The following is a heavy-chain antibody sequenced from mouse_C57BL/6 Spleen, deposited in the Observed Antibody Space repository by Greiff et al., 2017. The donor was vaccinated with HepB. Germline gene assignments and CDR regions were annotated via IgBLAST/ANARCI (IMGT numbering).Heavy chain of an antibody. CDR2: IYPGSGST. V-gene: IGHV1-55*01. Sequence: VQLQQPGAELVKPGASVKMSCKASGYTFTSYWITWVKQRPGQGLEWIGDIYPGSGSTNYNEKFKSKATLTVDTSSSTAYMQLSSLTSEDSAVYYCARYDYDDLAWFAYWGQGTLVTVSA. D-gene: IGHD2-4*01. CDR3: ARYDYDDLAWFAY. CDR1: GYTFTSYW. J-gene: IGHJ3*01.